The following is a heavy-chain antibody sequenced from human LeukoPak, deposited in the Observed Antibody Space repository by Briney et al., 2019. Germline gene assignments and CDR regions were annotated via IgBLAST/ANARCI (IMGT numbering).Heavy chain of an antibody. Sequence: GASVKVSCKASGYTFTRYGISWVREAPGQGLECMGWISAYNGNTNYAQKLQGRVTMTTDTSTSTAYMEMRRLRSDDTAVYYCARDSPRYYYDSSGYYASDAFDIWGQGTMVTVSS. CDR3: ARDSPRYYYDSSGYYASDAFDI. D-gene: IGHD3-22*01. J-gene: IGHJ3*02. CDR2: ISAYNGNT. CDR1: GYTFTRYG. V-gene: IGHV1-18*01.